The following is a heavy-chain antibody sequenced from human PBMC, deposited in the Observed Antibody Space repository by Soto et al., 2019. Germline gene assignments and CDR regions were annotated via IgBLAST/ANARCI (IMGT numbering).Heavy chain of an antibody. Sequence: SVKVSCKASGGTFSSYAISWVRQAPGQGLEWMGGIIPIFGTANYAQKFQGRVTITADESTSTAYMELSSLRSEDTAVYYCAREEDHYYDSSGYYYSDAFDIWGQGTMVTVSS. CDR3: AREEDHYYDSSGYYYSDAFDI. V-gene: IGHV1-69*13. J-gene: IGHJ3*02. CDR2: IIPIFGTA. CDR1: GGTFSSYA. D-gene: IGHD3-22*01.